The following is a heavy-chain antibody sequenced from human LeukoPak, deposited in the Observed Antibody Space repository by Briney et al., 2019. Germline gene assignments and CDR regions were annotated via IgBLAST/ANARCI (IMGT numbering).Heavy chain of an antibody. V-gene: IGHV1-2*02. J-gene: IGHJ4*02. CDR3: ARVHATGYFSLDLGY. Sequence: ASVKVSCKASGYTFTGYFMHWVRQTPGQGLDWMGWINPNTGGTKYAQKFQGRVTMTRDTSIGTAYMELSTVTSDDTAVYSCARVHATGYFSLDLGYWGQGTLVTVSS. CDR2: INPNTGGT. CDR1: GYTFTGYF. D-gene: IGHD3-9*01.